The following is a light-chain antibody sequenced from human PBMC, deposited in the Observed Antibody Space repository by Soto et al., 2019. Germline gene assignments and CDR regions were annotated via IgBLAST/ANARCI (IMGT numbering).Light chain of an antibody. J-gene: IGKJ4*01. CDR3: QQRDIWPPLT. CDR1: QSVGIY. CDR2: DAT. Sequence: VLTQSPVTLSLSPGETATLFCKASQSVGIYLGWFQQKPGQAPRVLIYDATNRAGAVPDRFSGSGSGTDVTLTISSLEAEDSAVYYCQQRDIWPPLTFGEGTKLEIK. V-gene: IGKV3-11*01.